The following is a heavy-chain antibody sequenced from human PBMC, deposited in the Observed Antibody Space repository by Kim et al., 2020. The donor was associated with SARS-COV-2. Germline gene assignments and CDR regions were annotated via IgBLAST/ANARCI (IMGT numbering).Heavy chain of an antibody. J-gene: IGHJ6*02. CDR2: IYPGDSDT. CDR3: ARQGSTAMVTYYYYYGMDV. V-gene: IGHV5-51*01. D-gene: IGHD5-18*01. Sequence: GESLKISCKGSGYSFTSYWIGWVRQMPGKGLEWMGIIYPGDSDTRYSPSFQGQVTISADKSISTAYLQWSSLKASDTAMYYCARQGSTAMVTYYYYYGMDVCGQGTTVTVSS. CDR1: GYSFTSYW.